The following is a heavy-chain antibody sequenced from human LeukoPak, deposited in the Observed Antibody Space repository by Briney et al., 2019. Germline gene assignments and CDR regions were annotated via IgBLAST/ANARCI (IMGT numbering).Heavy chain of an antibody. J-gene: IGHJ2*01. D-gene: IGHD6-19*01. CDR3: AKKEYSSGHSYWYLDL. CDR1: GFTFSSYA. CDR2: TSGSGGST. Sequence: GGSLRLSCAASGFTFSSYAMNWVRQAPGKGLECVSTTSGSGGSTYYADSVKGRFTISRDNSKNTLYLQMNSLRAEDTAIYYCAKKEYSSGHSYWYLDLWGRGTLVTVSS. V-gene: IGHV3-23*01.